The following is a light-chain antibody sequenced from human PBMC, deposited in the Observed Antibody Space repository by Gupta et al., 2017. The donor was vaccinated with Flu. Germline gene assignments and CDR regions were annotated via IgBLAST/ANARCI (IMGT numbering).Light chain of an antibody. CDR3: QQYDSFPWT. J-gene: IGKJ1*01. CDR2: KES. V-gene: IGKV1-5*03. Sequence: DIQMTQSPSTLSASVGDRVTITCRASHSVSGWVAWYQQKPGKAPKLLMYKESGLQRGVPSRFSGSESWTEFTLTISSLQPDDFATYYCQQYDSFPWTFGQGTKVEIK. CDR1: HSVSGW.